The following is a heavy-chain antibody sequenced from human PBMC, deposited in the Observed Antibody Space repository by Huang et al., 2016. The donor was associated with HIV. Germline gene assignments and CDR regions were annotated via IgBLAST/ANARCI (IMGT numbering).Heavy chain of an antibody. D-gene: IGHD3-10*01. CDR1: GGSLSGYY. CDR2: INHLVSP. CDR3: ARDATKNPRGWFDP. Sequence: QVHLQQWGAGLLKSAETLSLTCAVYGGSLSGYYWSWLRQTPGKGLEWIGEINHLVSPNYNPDLKSRVSISMDGSKKQFSLKLRSISDADTAVYFCARDATKNPRGWFDPWGQGTLVTVSS. V-gene: IGHV4-34*02. J-gene: IGHJ5*02.